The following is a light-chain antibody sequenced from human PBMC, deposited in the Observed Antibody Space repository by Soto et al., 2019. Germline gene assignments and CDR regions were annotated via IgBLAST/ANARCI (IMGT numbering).Light chain of an antibody. CDR2: DEN. V-gene: IGLV1-51*01. CDR1: SSNIGKNY. CDR3: GTWDSSLSVWL. Sequence: QSVLTQPPSVSAAPGQEVTISCSGGSSNIGKNYVSWYQQLPGTAPKLLIYDENRRPSGIPDRFSGSKSGTSATLGITGLQTGDEADYYCGTWDSSLSVWLFGGGTKLTVL. J-gene: IGLJ3*02.